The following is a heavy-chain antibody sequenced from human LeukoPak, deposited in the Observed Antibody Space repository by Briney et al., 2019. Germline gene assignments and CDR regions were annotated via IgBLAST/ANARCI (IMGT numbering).Heavy chain of an antibody. D-gene: IGHD4-17*01. V-gene: IGHV4-59*08. CDR1: GGSISSHY. CDR2: IYYSGYT. J-gene: IGHJ4*02. Sequence: KPSETLSLTCTVSGGSISSHYWTWIRQPPGKGLEWVGYIYYSGYTSNNPSLKSRVTISVDTSKNQFSLKLSSVTAADTAVYYCARSLWRTTGGDYFDYWGQGTLVTVSS. CDR3: ARSLWRTTGGDYFDY.